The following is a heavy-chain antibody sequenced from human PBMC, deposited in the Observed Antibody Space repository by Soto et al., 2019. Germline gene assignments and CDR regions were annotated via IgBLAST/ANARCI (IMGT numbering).Heavy chain of an antibody. CDR3: ARMGAYYAYYYYGMDV. J-gene: IGHJ6*02. CDR2: IYTSGST. V-gene: IGHV4-4*07. D-gene: IGHD3-3*01. Sequence: SETLSLTCTVSGGSISSYYWSWIRQPAGKGLEWIGRIYTSGSTNYNPSLKSRVTMSVDTSKNQFSLKLSSVTAADTAVYYCARMGAYYAYYYYGMDVWGQGTTVTVSS. CDR1: GGSISSYY.